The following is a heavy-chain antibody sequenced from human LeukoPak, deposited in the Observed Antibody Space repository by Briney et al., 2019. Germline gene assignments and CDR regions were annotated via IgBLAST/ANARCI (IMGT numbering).Heavy chain of an antibody. CDR3: TTRHDYGDPYYYYYYDMDV. CDR2: IKSKTDSETT. V-gene: IGHV3-15*01. Sequence: PGGSLRLSCAASGFTFSNAWMNWVRQAPGKGLEWVGRIKSKTDSETTDYAAPVKGRFTISRDDSKNTLYLQMNSLKTEDTAVYYCTTRHDYGDPYYYYYYDMDVWGQGTTVTVSS. D-gene: IGHD4-17*01. CDR1: GFTFSNAW. J-gene: IGHJ6*02.